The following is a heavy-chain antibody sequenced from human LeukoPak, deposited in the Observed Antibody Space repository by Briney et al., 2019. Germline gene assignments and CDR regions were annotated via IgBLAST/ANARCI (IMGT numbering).Heavy chain of an antibody. Sequence: ASVKVSCKASGYTFTSYYMHWVRQAPGQGLEWMGIINPSGGSTSYAQKFQGRVTMTRDTSTSTVYMELSSLRSGDTAVYYCARTGMTTVTTWWFDPWGQGTLVTVSS. V-gene: IGHV1-46*01. J-gene: IGHJ5*02. CDR1: GYTFTSYY. CDR2: INPSGGST. D-gene: IGHD4-17*01. CDR3: ARTGMTTVTTWWFDP.